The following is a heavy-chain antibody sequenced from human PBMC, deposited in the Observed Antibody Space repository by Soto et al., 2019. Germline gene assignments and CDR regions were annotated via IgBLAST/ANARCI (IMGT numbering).Heavy chain of an antibody. CDR2: INPSGGST. J-gene: IGHJ6*02. CDR1: GYTFTSYY. V-gene: IGHV1-46*01. D-gene: IGHD3-22*01. Sequence: VASVKVSCKASGYTFTSYYMHWVRQAPGQGLEWMRIINPSGGSTSYAQKFQGRVTMTRDTSTSTVYMELSSLRSEDTAVYYCARSSGNYYDSSGSTYYYYGMDVWGQGTTVTVS. CDR3: ARSSGNYYDSSGSTYYYYGMDV.